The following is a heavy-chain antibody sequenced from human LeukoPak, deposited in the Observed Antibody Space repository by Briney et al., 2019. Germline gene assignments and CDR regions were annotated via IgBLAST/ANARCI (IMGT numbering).Heavy chain of an antibody. Sequence: GGSLRLSCAATGFAFSSYWMHWVRQAPGKGPVWVARIRSDGSSTDYADSVKGRFTISRDNAKDTLYLQMNSLRAEDTAIYYCARDIELSTWGLGTTVTVSS. CDR1: GFAFSSYW. CDR3: ARDIELST. D-gene: IGHD3-16*02. J-gene: IGHJ3*01. CDR2: IRSDGSST. V-gene: IGHV3-74*01.